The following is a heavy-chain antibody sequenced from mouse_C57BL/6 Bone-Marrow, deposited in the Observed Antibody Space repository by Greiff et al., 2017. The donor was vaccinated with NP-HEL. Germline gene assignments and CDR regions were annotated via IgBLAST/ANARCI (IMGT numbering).Heavy chain of an antibody. CDR3: ASQGPYYYGRGY. Sequence: QVQLQQSGAELMKPGASVKLSCKATGYTFTGYWIEWVKQRPGQGLEWIGEILPGSGSTNYNEKFKGKATFTADTSSNTAYMQLSNLTNEDSAIYYYASQGPYYYGRGYGGQGTTLPVSS. V-gene: IGHV1-9*01. CDR1: GYTFTGYW. CDR2: ILPGSGST. D-gene: IGHD1-1*01. J-gene: IGHJ2*01.